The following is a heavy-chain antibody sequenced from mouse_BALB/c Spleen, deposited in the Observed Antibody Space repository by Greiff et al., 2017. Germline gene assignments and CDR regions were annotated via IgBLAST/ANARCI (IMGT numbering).Heavy chain of an antibody. Sequence: VQLQQSGAELVRPGTSVKVSCKASGYAFTNYLIEWVKQRPGQGLEWIGVINPGSGGTNYNEKFKGKATLTADKSSSTAYMQLSSLTSDDSAVYFCAREGNYGYDYWDFDGWGAGTTVTVSS. CDR2: INPGSGGT. V-gene: IGHV1-54*01. J-gene: IGHJ1*01. CDR1: GYAFTNYL. D-gene: IGHD2-2*01. CDR3: AREGNYGYDYWDFDG.